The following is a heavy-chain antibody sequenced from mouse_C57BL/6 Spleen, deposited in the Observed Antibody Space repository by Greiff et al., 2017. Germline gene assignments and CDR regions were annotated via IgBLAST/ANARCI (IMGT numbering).Heavy chain of an antibody. D-gene: IGHD1-1*01. J-gene: IGHJ4*01. Sequence: QVQLQQPGAELVKPGASVKVSCKASGYTFTSYWMHWVKQRPGQGLEWIGRIHPSDSDTNYNQKFKGKAKLTVDKSSSTAYMQLRSMTSEDSAVYYCATGVTTVVGEGYAMDYWGQGTSVTVSS. CDR2: IHPSDSDT. CDR3: ATGVTTVVGEGYAMDY. V-gene: IGHV1-74*01. CDR1: GYTFTSYW.